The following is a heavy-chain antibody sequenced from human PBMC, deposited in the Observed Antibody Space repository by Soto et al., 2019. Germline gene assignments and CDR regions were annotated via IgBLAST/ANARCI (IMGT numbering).Heavy chain of an antibody. V-gene: IGHV1-2*04. J-gene: IGHJ6*02. CDR2: INPNSGGT. D-gene: IGHD1-7*01. CDR1: GYTFTGYY. Sequence: QVQLVQSGAEVKKPGASVKVSCKASGYTFTGYYMHWVRQAPGQGLEWMGWINPNSGGTNYAQKFQGWVTMTRDTSISTAYMELSRLRSDDTAVYYCARDRTGTSSAYYYGMDVWGQGTTVTVSS. CDR3: ARDRTGTSSAYYYGMDV.